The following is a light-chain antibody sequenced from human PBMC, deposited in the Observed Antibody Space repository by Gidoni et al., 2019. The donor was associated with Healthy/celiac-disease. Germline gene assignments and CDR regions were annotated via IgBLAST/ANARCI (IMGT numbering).Light chain of an antibody. V-gene: IGLV2-23*02. CDR1: SSDVGSYNL. J-gene: IGLJ1*01. CDR2: EVS. CDR3: CSYAGSSTFYV. Sequence: QSALTQPASVSGSPGPSITISCTGTSSDVGSYNLASWYQQHPGKAPKLMIYEVSKRPSGVSNRFSGSKSGNTASLTISGLQAEDEADYYCCSYAGSSTFYVFGTGTKVTVL.